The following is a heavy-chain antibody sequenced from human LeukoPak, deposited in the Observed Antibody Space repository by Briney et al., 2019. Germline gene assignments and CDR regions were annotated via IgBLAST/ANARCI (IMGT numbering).Heavy chain of an antibody. D-gene: IGHD6-13*01. CDR1: GFTFSSYD. V-gene: IGHV3-13*01. J-gene: IGHJ2*01. Sequence: GGSLRLSCAAYGFTFSSYDMHWVRHATGKGLQWVSGIGTAGETYYPGSVKGRLTISRENAKNSLYLQMSSLRAGDTAVYSCARAGYSSSWYSRYFDLWGRGTLVTVSS. CDR2: IGTAGET. CDR3: ARAGYSSSWYSRYFDL.